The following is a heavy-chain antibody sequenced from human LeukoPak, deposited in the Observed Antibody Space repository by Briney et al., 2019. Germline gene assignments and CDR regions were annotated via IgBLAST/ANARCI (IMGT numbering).Heavy chain of an antibody. Sequence: RPGGSLRLSCAASGFTVSSNYMSWVRQAPGKGLEWVSAISGSGGSTYYADSVKGRFTISRDNSKNTLYLQMNSLRAEDTAVYYCARDLNWETYWGQGTLVSVSS. V-gene: IGHV3-23*01. CDR2: ISGSGGST. J-gene: IGHJ4*02. CDR3: ARDLNWETY. D-gene: IGHD7-27*01. CDR1: GFTVSSNY.